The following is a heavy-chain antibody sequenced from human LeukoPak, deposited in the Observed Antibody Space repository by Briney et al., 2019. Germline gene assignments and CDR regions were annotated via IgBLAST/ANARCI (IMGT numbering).Heavy chain of an antibody. V-gene: IGHV4-34*01. Sequence: SETLSLTCAVYGGSFSGYYWSWIRQPPGKGLEWIGEINHSGSTNYNPSLKSRVTISVDTSKNQFPLKLSSVTAADTAVYYCARGPGGDYGDYAFDYWGQGTLVTVSS. CDR1: GGSFSGYY. CDR2: INHSGST. J-gene: IGHJ4*02. CDR3: ARGPGGDYGDYAFDY. D-gene: IGHD4-17*01.